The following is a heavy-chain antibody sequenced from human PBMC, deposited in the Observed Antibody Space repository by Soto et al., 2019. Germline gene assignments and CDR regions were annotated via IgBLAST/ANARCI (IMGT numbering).Heavy chain of an antibody. CDR1: GYTFTSYY. Sequence: ASVKVSCKASGYTFTSYYMHWVRQAPGQGLEWMGIINPSGGSTSYAQKFQGRVTMTRDTSTSTVYMELSSLRSEDTAVYYCARAGLPNTVVTPPHTYFDYWGQGTLVTVSA. CDR2: INPSGGST. CDR3: ARAGLPNTVVTPPHTYFDY. V-gene: IGHV1-46*01. J-gene: IGHJ4*02. D-gene: IGHD2-21*02.